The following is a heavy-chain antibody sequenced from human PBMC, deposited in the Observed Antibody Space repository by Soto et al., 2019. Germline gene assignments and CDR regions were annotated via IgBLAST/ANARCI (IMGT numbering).Heavy chain of an antibody. V-gene: IGHV3-9*01. J-gene: IGHJ4*02. D-gene: IGHD5-12*01. CDR2: ISYYSGSI. CDR3: TRDRPEARYDYHPILDY. Sequence: GGSLRLSCAASGFNFDDYGMHWVRQAPGKGLEWVSGISYYSGSIGYADSVKGRFTISRDNAKNSLYLQMNSLRADDSGVYYCTRDRPEARYDYHPILDYSGQGSSVIGSS. CDR1: GFNFDDYG.